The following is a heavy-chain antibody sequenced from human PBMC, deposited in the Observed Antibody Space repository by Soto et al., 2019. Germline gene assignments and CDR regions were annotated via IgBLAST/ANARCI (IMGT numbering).Heavy chain of an antibody. J-gene: IGHJ5*02. Sequence: EVQLVESGGGLVKPGGSLRLSCAASGFTFSSYSMNWVRQAPGKGLEWVSSISSSSSYIYYADSVKGRFTISRDNAKNSLYLQMNSLRAEDTAVYYCAREPGQQLVRDWFDPWGQGTLVTVSS. CDR1: GFTFSSYS. CDR2: ISSSSSYI. D-gene: IGHD6-13*01. CDR3: AREPGQQLVRDWFDP. V-gene: IGHV3-21*01.